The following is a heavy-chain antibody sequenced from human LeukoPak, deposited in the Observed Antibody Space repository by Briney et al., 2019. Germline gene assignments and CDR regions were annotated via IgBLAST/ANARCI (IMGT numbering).Heavy chain of an antibody. V-gene: IGHV3-53*01. J-gene: IGHJ5*02. CDR1: GFTVSSNY. D-gene: IGHD6-13*01. CDR2: IYSGGST. CDR3: AGHSSSPTGFDP. Sequence: GSLRLSCAASGFTVSSNYMSWVRQAPGKGLEWVSVIYSGGSTYYADSVKGRFTISRDNSKNTLYLQMNSLRAEDTAVYYCAGHSSSPTGFDPWGQGTLVTVSS.